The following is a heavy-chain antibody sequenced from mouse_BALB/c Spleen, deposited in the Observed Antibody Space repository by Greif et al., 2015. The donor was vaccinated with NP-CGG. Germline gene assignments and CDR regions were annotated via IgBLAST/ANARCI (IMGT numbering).Heavy chain of an antibody. CDR1: GFTFSDYY. CDR2: ISDGGSYT. J-gene: IGHJ2*01. CDR3: ARGGTGFDY. V-gene: IGHV5-4*02. Sequence: EVMLVESGGGLVKPGGPLKLSCAASGFTFSDYYMYWVRQTPEKRLEWVATISDGGSYTYYPDSVKGRFTISRDNAKNNLYLQMSSLKSEDTAMYYCARGGTGFDYWGQGTTLTVSS. D-gene: IGHD3-3*01.